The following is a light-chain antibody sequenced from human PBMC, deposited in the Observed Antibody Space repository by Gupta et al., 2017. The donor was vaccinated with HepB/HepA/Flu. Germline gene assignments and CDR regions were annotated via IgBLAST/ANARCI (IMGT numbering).Light chain of an antibody. J-gene: IGLJ1*01. CDR2: GNN. Sequence: QSVLTQPTSVSGAPGQRVTISGTGSSSNIGAGYDGQWYQQLPGAAPKLLIYGNNNRPSGVPYRFSGSKSGTSASLVITGLQAEGESDYYCQSYDRSLSGYVFGTGPSVTVL. CDR1: SSNIGAGYD. CDR3: QSYDRSLSGYV. V-gene: IGLV1-40*01.